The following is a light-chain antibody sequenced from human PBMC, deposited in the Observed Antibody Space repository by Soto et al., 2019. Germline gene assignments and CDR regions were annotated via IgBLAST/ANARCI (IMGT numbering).Light chain of an antibody. CDR2: LAS. J-gene: IGKJ4*01. V-gene: IGKV2-28*01. CDR3: IQTLQTPFT. Sequence: DIVVTQSPLSLPVTPGEPSSISCRSSQSLLHINGYNYLDWYLQKPGQSPQLLIYLASSRASGVPDRFSGSGSGTDFTLKISRVEAEDFGVYYCIQTLQTPFTFDGGTKVDIK. CDR1: QSLLHINGYNY.